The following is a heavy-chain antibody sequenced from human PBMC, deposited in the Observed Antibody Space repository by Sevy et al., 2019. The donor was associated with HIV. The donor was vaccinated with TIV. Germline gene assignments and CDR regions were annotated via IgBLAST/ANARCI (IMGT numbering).Heavy chain of an antibody. CDR3: ARGGYYYDSSGYYLFYYYYGMDV. V-gene: IGHV1-8*01. CDR1: GYTFTSYD. D-gene: IGHD3-22*01. CDR2: MNPNSGNT. Sequence: ASVKVSCKASGYTFTSYDINWVRQATGQGLEWMGWMNPNSGNTGYAQKFQGRVTMTRNTSISTAYMELSSLGSEDTAVYYCARGGYYYDSSGYYLFYYYYGMDVWGQGTTVTVSS. J-gene: IGHJ6*02.